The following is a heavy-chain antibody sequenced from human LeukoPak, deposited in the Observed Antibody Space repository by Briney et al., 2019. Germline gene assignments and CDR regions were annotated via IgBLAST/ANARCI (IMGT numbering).Heavy chain of an antibody. J-gene: IGHJ4*02. V-gene: IGHV4-59*01. Sequence: NSSETLSLTCAVYGGSFSGYYWSWIRQPPGKGLEWIGYIYYSGSTNYNPSLKSRVTISVDTSKNQFSLKLSSVTAADTAVYYCARTAAAGTGWYYFDYWGQGTLVTVSS. CDR2: IYYSGST. CDR3: ARTAAAGTGWYYFDY. CDR1: GGSFSGYY. D-gene: IGHD6-13*01.